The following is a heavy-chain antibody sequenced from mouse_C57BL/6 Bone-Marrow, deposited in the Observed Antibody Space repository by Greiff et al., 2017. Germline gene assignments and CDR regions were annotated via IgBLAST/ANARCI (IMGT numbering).Heavy chain of an antibody. J-gene: IGHJ4*01. CDR1: GFSFTSYG. D-gene: IGHD2-4*01. CDR2: IWRGGST. V-gene: IGHV2-5*01. Sequence: VQLQQSGPGLVQPSQSLSITCTVSGFSFTSYGVHWVRQSPGKGLEWLGVIWRGGSTDYNAAFMSRLSITKDNSKSQDSFKMNSLQADDTAIYYCAKNWDYDNYYAMDYWGQGPSATVSS. CDR3: AKNWDYDNYYAMDY.